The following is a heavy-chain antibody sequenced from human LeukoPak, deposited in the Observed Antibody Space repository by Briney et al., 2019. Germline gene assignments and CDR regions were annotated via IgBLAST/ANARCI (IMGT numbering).Heavy chain of an antibody. Sequence: SGGSLTLSCAASGFNFSNYAMSWARQAPGRGLEWVSAIIPRVGSTYYADSVKGRFTISRDNSKNTLYLQMDSLRAEATAVYDCAKKYGDYVGFEYWGQGALVTVSS. J-gene: IGHJ4*02. V-gene: IGHV3-23*01. CDR3: AKKYGDYVGFEY. CDR2: IIPRVGST. D-gene: IGHD4-17*01. CDR1: GFNFSNYA.